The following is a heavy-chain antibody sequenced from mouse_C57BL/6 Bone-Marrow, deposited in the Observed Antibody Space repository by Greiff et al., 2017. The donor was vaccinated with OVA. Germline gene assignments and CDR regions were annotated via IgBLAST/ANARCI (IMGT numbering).Heavy chain of an antibody. CDR1: GYTFTDYY. CDR3: ARSYAYYGSSPWFAY. J-gene: IGHJ3*01. V-gene: IGHV1-19*01. Sequence: EVQGVESGPVLVKPGASVKMSCKASGYTFTDYYMNWVKQSHGKSLEWIGVINPYNGGTSYNQKFKGKATLTVDKSSSTAYMELNSLTSEDSAVYYCARSYAYYGSSPWFAYWGQGTLVTVSA. D-gene: IGHD1-1*01. CDR2: INPYNGGT.